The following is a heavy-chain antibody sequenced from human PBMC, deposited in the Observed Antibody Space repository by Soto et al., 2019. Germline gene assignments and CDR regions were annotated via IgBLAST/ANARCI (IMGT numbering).Heavy chain of an antibody. V-gene: IGHV3-30*18. J-gene: IGHJ4*02. Sequence: GGSLRLSCAASGFTFSSYGMHWVRQAPGKGLEWVAVISYDGSNKYYADSVKGRFTISRDNSKNTLYLQMNSLRAEDTAVYYCAKTEDSSGYLLDYWGQGTLVTSPQ. CDR3: AKTEDSSGYLLDY. CDR2: ISYDGSNK. CDR1: GFTFSSYG. D-gene: IGHD3-22*01.